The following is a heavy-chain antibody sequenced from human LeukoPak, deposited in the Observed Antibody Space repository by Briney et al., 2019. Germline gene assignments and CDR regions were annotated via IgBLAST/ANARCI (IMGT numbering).Heavy chain of an antibody. D-gene: IGHD5-18*01. CDR3: ARGRGYSYDDAFDI. CDR1: GGSISSSNW. Sequence: SGTLSLTCAVSGGSISSSNWWSWVRQPPGKGLEWIGEIYHSGSTNYNPSLKSRVTISVDKSKNQFSLKLSSVTAADTAAYYCARGRGYSYDDAFDIWGQGTMVTVSS. J-gene: IGHJ3*02. CDR2: IYHSGST. V-gene: IGHV4-4*02.